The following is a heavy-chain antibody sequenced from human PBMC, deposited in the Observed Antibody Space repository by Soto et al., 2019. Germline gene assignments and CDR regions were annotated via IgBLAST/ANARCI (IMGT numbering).Heavy chain of an antibody. Sequence: GGSVRLSCAASGVSVSSYAMSWVRQAPGEGGEWVSAISGRGGSTYYADSVKGRFTISRDNSKNTLYLQMNSLRAEDTAVYYSAKDRYFDWIHYYGTDVWGQGTPATVS. CDR2: ISGRGGST. D-gene: IGHD3-9*01. CDR1: GVSVSSYA. J-gene: IGHJ6*02. V-gene: IGHV3-23*01. CDR3: AKDRYFDWIHYYGTDV.